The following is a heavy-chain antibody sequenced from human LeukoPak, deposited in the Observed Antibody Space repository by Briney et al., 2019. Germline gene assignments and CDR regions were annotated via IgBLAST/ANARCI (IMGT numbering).Heavy chain of an antibody. CDR2: INSDGGST. Sequence: PGGSLRLSCAAAGFTFSSYWRHWVRQAPGKGLVLVSRINSDGGSTSCADSVKGRFTISRDNAKNTLYLQMNRLRAEDTAVYYCARDLGIAAPDYWGQGTLVTASS. CDR3: ARDLGIAAPDY. V-gene: IGHV3-74*01. J-gene: IGHJ4*02. D-gene: IGHD6-13*01. CDR1: GFTFSSYW.